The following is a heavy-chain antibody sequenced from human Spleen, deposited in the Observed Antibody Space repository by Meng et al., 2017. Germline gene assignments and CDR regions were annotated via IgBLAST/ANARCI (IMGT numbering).Heavy chain of an antibody. D-gene: IGHD5-12*01. CDR3: AKDMGAVWWLRVLNY. V-gene: IGHV3-53*05. J-gene: IGHJ4*02. CDR2: IYSGGNT. CDR1: GFTVSHNY. Sequence: GESLKISCAASGFTVSHNYMSWVRQAPGKGLEWVSVIYSGGNTYYADSVKGRFTISRDNSKNSLYLQMNSLRAEDTALYYCAKDMGAVWWLRVLNYWGQGTLVTVSS.